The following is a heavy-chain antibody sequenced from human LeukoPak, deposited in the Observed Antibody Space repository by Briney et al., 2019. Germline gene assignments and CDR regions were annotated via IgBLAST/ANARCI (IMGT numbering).Heavy chain of an antibody. D-gene: IGHD3-9*01. CDR3: ARLVLRYFDWLLYGYYFDY. Sequence: SETLPLTCAVYGGSFSGYYWSWIRQPPGKGLEWIGEINHSGSTNYNPSLESRVTISVDTSKNQFSLKLSSVTAADTAVYYCARLVLRYFDWLLYGYYFDYWGQGTLVTVSS. CDR2: INHSGST. V-gene: IGHV4-34*01. CDR1: GGSFSGYY. J-gene: IGHJ4*02.